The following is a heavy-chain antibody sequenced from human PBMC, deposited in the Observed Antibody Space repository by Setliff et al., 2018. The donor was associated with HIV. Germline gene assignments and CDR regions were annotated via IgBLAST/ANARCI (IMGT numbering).Heavy chain of an antibody. V-gene: IGHV3-21*04. CDR3: AKDRGSDPYDPIDY. D-gene: IGHD3-22*01. Sequence: GGSLRLSCAASGFTFSSYSMNWVRQAPGKGLEWVSSISSSSSYIYYADSVKGRFTISRDNAKNSLYLQMNSLRAEDTAVYYCAKDRGSDPYDPIDYWGQGTLVTVS. CDR1: GFTFSSYS. J-gene: IGHJ4*02. CDR2: ISSSSSYI.